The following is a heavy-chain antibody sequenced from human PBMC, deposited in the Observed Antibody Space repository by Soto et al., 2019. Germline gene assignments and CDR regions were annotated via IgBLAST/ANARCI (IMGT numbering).Heavy chain of an antibody. CDR1: GFTFSDYY. J-gene: IGHJ3*02. CDR2: ISSSSYT. Sequence: GGSLRLSCAASGFTFSDYYMSWIRQAPGKGLEWVSYISSSSYTNYADSVKGRFTISRDNAKNSLYLQMNSLRAEDTAVYYCARSPSLRFLEWLGPAPDAFDIWGQGTMVTVSS. D-gene: IGHD3-3*01. V-gene: IGHV3-11*06. CDR3: ARSPSLRFLEWLGPAPDAFDI.